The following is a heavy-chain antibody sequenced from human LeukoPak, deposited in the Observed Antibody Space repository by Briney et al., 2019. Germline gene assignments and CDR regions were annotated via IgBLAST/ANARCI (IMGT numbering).Heavy chain of an antibody. D-gene: IGHD6-19*01. CDR2: IYPGDSDT. J-gene: IGHJ4*02. CDR1: GYSFTSYW. CDR3: ARQQWQDY. V-gene: IGHV5-51*01. Sequence: GESLQISCKGSGYSFTSYWIGCVRHMPRKGLEWMGIIYPGDSDTRYSPSFQGQVTISADKSISTAYLQWSSLKASDTAVYYCARQQWQDYWGQGALVTVSS.